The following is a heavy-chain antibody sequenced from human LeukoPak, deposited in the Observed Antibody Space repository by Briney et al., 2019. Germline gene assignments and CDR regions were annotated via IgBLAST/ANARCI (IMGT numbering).Heavy chain of an antibody. Sequence: SGGSLRLSCAASGFTFSSYAMSWVRQAPGKGLEWVSAISGSGGSTYYADSVKGRFTISRDNSKNTLYLQMNSLRAEDTAVYYCAKERGDFWSGYSYYFDYWGQGTLVTVSS. CDR1: GFTFSSYA. CDR2: ISGSGGST. CDR3: AKERGDFWSGYSYYFDY. V-gene: IGHV3-23*01. D-gene: IGHD3-3*01. J-gene: IGHJ4*02.